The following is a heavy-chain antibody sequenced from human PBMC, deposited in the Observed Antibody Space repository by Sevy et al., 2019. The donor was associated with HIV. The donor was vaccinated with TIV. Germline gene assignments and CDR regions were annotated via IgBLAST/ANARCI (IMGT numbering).Heavy chain of an antibody. J-gene: IGHJ5*02. CDR1: GFTVSSNY. D-gene: IGHD2-15*01. CDR2: IYSGGST. CDR3: ARLSGGRGNWFDP. V-gene: IGHV3-53*01. Sequence: GGSLRLSCAASGFTVSSNYMSWVRQAPGKGLEWVSVIYSGGSTYYADSVKGRFTISRDNSKNTLYLQMNSLRAEDTAVYYCARLSGGRGNWFDPWGQGTLVTASS.